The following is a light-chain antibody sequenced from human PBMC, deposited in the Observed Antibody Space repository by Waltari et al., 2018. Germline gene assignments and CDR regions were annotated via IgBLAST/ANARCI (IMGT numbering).Light chain of an antibody. Sequence: QSALTQPASVSGSPGQSITISCTGTSRNVGGYNYVSWYQHHPGKAPKLMIYDVTNRPSGVSNRFSGSKSGNTASLTISGLQAEDEADYYCSSYTSSSTLVFSGGTKLTVL. CDR1: SRNVGGYNY. CDR3: SSYTSSSTLV. V-gene: IGLV2-14*03. CDR2: DVT. J-gene: IGLJ2*01.